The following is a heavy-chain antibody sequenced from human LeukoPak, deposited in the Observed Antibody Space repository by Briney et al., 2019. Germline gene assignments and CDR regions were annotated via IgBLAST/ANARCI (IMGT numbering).Heavy chain of an antibody. J-gene: IGHJ4*02. CDR2: ISTSTSYI. V-gene: IGHV3-21*04. D-gene: IGHD6-19*01. Sequence: GGSLRVSCAVSGFTFSSFSMNWVRQAPGKGLEWVSSISTSTSYIYHPDSLKGRFTISRDNSKNTLNLQMNSLRAEDTAVYYCAKDRGSGWFGSDYWGQGTLVTVSS. CDR1: GFTFSSFS. CDR3: AKDRGSGWFGSDY.